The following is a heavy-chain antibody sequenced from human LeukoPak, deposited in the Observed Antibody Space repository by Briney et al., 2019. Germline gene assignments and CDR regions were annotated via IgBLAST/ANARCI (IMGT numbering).Heavy chain of an antibody. J-gene: IGHJ4*02. CDR1: GFTFSSYG. Sequence: GGSLRLSCAASGFTFSSYGMHWVRQAPGKGLEWVAFIRYDRNNKYYVDSVKGRFTISRDNSKNTLFLQMNSLRAEDTAGYYCAKVGLNYYDSSGYIDYWGQGTLVTVSS. CDR2: IRYDRNNK. D-gene: IGHD3-22*01. V-gene: IGHV3-30*02. CDR3: AKVGLNYYDSSGYIDY.